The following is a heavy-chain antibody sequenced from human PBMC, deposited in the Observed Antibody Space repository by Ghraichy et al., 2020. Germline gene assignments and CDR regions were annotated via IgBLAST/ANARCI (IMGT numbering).Heavy chain of an antibody. CDR2: INSDGSSI. V-gene: IGHV3-74*01. Sequence: GGSLRLSCAASGFTFSTYWMHWVRQAPGKGLEWVSRINSDGSSINYADSVKGRFSISRDNAKNTLYLQMNSLGADDTGVYFCARGFDCWGQGVLVTVSS. CDR1: GFTFSTYW. J-gene: IGHJ4*02. CDR3: ARGFDC.